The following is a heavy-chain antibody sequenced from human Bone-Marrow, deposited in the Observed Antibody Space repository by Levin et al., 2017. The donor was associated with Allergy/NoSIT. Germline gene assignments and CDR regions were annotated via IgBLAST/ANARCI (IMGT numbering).Heavy chain of an antibody. V-gene: IGHV3-30*03. D-gene: IGHD4-11*01. J-gene: IGHJ3*02. CDR2: ISYDGSDL. CDR3: ASGSNSFGDAFDI. Sequence: LSLTCAASGFIFSNYGMQWVRQAPGKGLEWVAVISYDGSDLDYVDSVKGRFTVSRDNSDNTLFLQMTRLKSEDTAVYFCASGSNSFGDAFDIWGQGTKVTVS. CDR1: GFIFSNYG.